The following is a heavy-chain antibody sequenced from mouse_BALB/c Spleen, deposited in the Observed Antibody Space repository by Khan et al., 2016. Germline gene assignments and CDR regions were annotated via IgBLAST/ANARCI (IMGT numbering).Heavy chain of an antibody. D-gene: IGHD3-2*02. Sequence: EVELVESGGGLVKPGGSLKLSCAASGFTFSSYTMSWVRQTPEKRLEWVATISSGGNYTYYPDTVKGRFTISRDNAKNTLYRESISLKTEDTAMYYCTRDSSGGFTYWGQGTLVTVSA. J-gene: IGHJ3*01. V-gene: IGHV5-6-4*01. CDR1: GFTFSSYT. CDR2: ISSGGNYT. CDR3: TRDSSGGFTY.